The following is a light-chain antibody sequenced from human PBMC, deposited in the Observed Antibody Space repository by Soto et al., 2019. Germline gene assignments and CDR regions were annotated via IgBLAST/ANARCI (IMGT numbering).Light chain of an antibody. CDR1: QSVGST. Sequence: EILMTQSPATLSVSPGERVILSCRASQSVGSTLAWYQQKPGQAPRLLIRGASTRATGVPARFSGSGSGTEITLTISSLQSEDFAVYYCQQYSTSLTFGGGTTLEIK. CDR3: QQYSTSLT. CDR2: GAS. V-gene: IGKV3-15*01. J-gene: IGKJ4*02.